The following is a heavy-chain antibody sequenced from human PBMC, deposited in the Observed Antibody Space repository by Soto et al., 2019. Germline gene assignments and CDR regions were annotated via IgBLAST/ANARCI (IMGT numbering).Heavy chain of an antibody. J-gene: IGHJ6*02. CDR3: AKGVEATPRIVVVVAAHYGMDV. CDR1: GFTFSSYG. Sequence: VQLLESGGGVVQPGRSLRLSCAASGFTFSSYGMHWVRQAPGKGLEWVAVISYDGSNKYYADSVKGRFTISRDNSKNTLYLQMNSLRAEDTAVYYCAKGVEATPRIVVVVAAHYGMDVWGQGTTVTVSS. D-gene: IGHD2-15*01. V-gene: IGHV3-30*18. CDR2: ISYDGSNK.